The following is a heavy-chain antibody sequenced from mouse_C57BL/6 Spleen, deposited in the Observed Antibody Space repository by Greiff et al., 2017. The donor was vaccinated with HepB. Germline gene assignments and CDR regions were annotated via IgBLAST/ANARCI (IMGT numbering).Heavy chain of an antibody. CDR3: ARGGRGFDY. V-gene: IGHV1-63*01. Sequence: QVQLKESGAELVRPGTSVKMSCKASGYTFTNYWIGWAKQRPGHGLEWIGDIYPGGGYTNYNETFKGKATLTADQSSSTAYMQFSSLTSEDSAIYYCARGGRGFDYWGQGTTLTVSS. D-gene: IGHD3-3*01. CDR1: GYTFTNYW. CDR2: IYPGGGYT. J-gene: IGHJ2*01.